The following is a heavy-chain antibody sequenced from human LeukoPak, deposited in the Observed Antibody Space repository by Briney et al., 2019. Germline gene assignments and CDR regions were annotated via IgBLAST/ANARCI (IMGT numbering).Heavy chain of an antibody. CDR2: ISNNGDNT. Sequence: PAGSLRLSCSASGFTFSNYAIHWVRQAPGKGLEYVSTISNNGDNTNYADSVEGRFTISRDNSKNTLYLQMSGLRPEDTAVYYCVKAAGSWYGYFDYWGQGTLVTVSS. CDR3: VKAAGSWYGYFDY. J-gene: IGHJ4*02. V-gene: IGHV3-64D*06. D-gene: IGHD6-13*01. CDR1: GFTFSNYA.